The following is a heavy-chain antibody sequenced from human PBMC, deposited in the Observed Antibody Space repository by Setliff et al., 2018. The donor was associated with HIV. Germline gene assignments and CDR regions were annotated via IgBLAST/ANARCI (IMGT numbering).Heavy chain of an antibody. CDR1: GFTFSSYS. J-gene: IGHJ4*02. D-gene: IGHD3-10*01. V-gene: IGHV3-21*01. CDR3: ASRGSGSYYALNY. Sequence: LRLSCAASGFTFSSYSMNWVRQAPGKGLEWVSSISSSSNYIYYADSVKGRFTISRDNANNSLYLHMNSLRAEDTAVYYCASRGSGSYYALNYWGQGTLVTVSS. CDR2: ISSSSNYI.